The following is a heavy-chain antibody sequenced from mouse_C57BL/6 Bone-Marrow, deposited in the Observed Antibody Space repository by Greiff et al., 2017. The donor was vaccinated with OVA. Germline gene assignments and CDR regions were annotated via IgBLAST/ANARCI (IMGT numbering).Heavy chain of an antibody. CDR2: IYPGSGST. V-gene: IGHV1-55*01. CDR1: GYTFTSYW. J-gene: IGHJ3*01. Sequence: QVQLQQPGAELVKPGASVKMSCKASGYTFTSYWITWVKQRPGQGLEWIGDIYPGSGSTNYNEKFEGKATFTADTSSNTAYMQLSSLTTEDSAIYYCAARGIPLAYWGQGTLVTVSA. CDR3: AARGIPLAY.